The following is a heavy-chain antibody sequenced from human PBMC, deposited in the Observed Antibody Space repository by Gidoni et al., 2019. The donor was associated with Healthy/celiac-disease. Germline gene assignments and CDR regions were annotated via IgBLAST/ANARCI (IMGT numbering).Heavy chain of an antibody. CDR2: IIPIFGKA. D-gene: IGHD6-13*01. Sequence: QVQLVQSGAEVKKPWSSVKVSCKDSGGTFSSYAISWVRQAPGQGLEWMGGIIPIFGKANYEQKCKGRVTITEDESTSTAYMERSSLRSEDTAVYYCARGGRAEAGTRVDYWGQGTLVNVSS. J-gene: IGHJ4*02. V-gene: IGHV1-69*01. CDR3: ARGGRAEAGTRVDY. CDR1: GGTFSSYA.